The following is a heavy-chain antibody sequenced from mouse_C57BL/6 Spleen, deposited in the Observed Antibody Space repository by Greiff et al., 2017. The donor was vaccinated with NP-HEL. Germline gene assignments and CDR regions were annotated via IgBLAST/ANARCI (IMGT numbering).Heavy chain of an antibody. CDR1: GFTFSDYG. CDR2: ISSGSSTI. CDR3: ARSLAYYSIWFAY. D-gene: IGHD2-5*01. J-gene: IGHJ3*01. Sequence: EVQLVESGGGLVKPGGSLKLSCAASGFTFSDYGMHWVRQAPEKGLEWVAYISSGSSTIYYADTVKGRFTISRDNAKNTLFLQMTSLRSEDTAMYYCARSLAYYSIWFAYWGQGTLVTVSA. V-gene: IGHV5-17*01.